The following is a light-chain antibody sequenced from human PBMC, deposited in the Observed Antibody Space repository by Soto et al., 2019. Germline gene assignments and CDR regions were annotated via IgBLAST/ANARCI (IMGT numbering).Light chain of an antibody. CDR1: SSDVGGYNY. CDR3: SSYTSSSTLDWV. J-gene: IGLJ3*02. Sequence: QSVLTQPASVSGSPGQSITISCTGTSSDVGGYNYVSWYQQHTGKAPKLMIYDVSNRPSGVSNRFSGSKSGNTASLTISGLQAEDEADYYCSSYTSSSTLDWVFGGGTKLTVL. CDR2: DVS. V-gene: IGLV2-14*01.